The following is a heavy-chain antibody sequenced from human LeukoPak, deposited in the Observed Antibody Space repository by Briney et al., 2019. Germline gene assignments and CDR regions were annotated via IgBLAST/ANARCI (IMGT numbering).Heavy chain of an antibody. D-gene: IGHD6-6*01. Sequence: SETLSLTCAVYGGSFSGYYWSWIRQPPGKGLEWIGEINHSGSTNYNPSLKSRVTISVDTSKNQFSLKLSSVTAADTDVYYCARGPPLFYSSSFHYWGQGTLVTVSS. V-gene: IGHV4-34*01. J-gene: IGHJ4*02. CDR3: ARGPPLFYSSSFHY. CDR1: GGSFSGYY. CDR2: INHSGST.